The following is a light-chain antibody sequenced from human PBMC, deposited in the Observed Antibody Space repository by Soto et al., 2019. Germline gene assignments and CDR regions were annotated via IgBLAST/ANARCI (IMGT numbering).Light chain of an antibody. Sequence: DIQMTQSPSSLSASVGDRVTITCRASQSISSYLNWYQQKPGKAPKLLIYAASSLQSGVPSRFSGSGSGTDFTLTISSLRPEDFATYYCQQSYSTPYTFGQGTRLGIK. V-gene: IGKV1-39*01. CDR2: AAS. CDR3: QQSYSTPYT. CDR1: QSISSY. J-gene: IGKJ2*01.